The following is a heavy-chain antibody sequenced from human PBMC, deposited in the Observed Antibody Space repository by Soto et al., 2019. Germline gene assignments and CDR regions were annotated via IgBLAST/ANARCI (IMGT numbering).Heavy chain of an antibody. D-gene: IGHD3-10*01. V-gene: IGHV3-21*01. J-gene: IGHJ1*01. CDR1: GFTFSSYS. CDR2: ISSSSSYI. CDR3: ASTYGSGSYHAEYFQH. Sequence: GGSLRLSCAASGFTFSSYSMNWVRQAPGKGLEWVSSISSSSSYIYYADSVKGRFTISRDNAKNSLYLQMNSLRAEDTAVYYCASTYGSGSYHAEYFQHWGQGTLVTISS.